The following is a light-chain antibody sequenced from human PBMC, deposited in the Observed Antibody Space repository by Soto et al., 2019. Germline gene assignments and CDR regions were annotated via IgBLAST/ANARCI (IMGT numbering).Light chain of an antibody. CDR1: QSVGSN. CDR2: DAS. J-gene: IGKJ3*01. Sequence: EIVLTQSPATLSLSPGERATLSCRASQSVGSNSAWYQQRPGQAPRLLIYDASNRATGIPARFSGSGSGTDFTLTISSLEPEDFAVYYCQQRKNWPLFTFGPGTKVDIK. CDR3: QQRKNWPLFT. V-gene: IGKV3-11*01.